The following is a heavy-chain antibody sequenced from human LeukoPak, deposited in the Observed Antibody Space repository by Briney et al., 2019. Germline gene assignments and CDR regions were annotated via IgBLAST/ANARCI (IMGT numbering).Heavy chain of an antibody. CDR3: ATAAPSGNWFDP. Sequence: PSETLSLTCTVSGGSISSDYWSWIRQPPGKGVEWIGYIYYSGSTNYNPSLKSRVTISIDTSKNQFSLILSSVTAADTAVYYCATAAPSGNWFDPWGQGTLVTISS. D-gene: IGHD1-1*01. CDR1: GGSISSDY. CDR2: IYYSGST. J-gene: IGHJ5*02. V-gene: IGHV4-59*01.